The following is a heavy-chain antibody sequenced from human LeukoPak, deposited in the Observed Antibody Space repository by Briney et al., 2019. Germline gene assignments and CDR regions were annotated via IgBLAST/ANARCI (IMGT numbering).Heavy chain of an antibody. V-gene: IGHV3-23*01. CDR3: AKNLHDFWSGYTFDY. CDR2: ISGSGGST. D-gene: IGHD3-3*01. CDR1: GFTFSSYA. Sequence: GGSLRLSCAASGFTFSSYAMSWVRQAPGKGLEWVAAISGSGGSTYYADSVKGRFTISRDNSKNTLYLQMNSLRAEDTAVYYCAKNLHDFWSGYTFDYWGQGTLVTVSS. J-gene: IGHJ4*02.